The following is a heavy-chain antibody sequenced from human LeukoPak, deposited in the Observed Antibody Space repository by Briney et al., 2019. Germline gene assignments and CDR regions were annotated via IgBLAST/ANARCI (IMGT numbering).Heavy chain of an antibody. Sequence: GGSLRLSCAASGFTFSSYSMNWARQAPGKGLEGVSSISSSSSYIYYADSVKGRFTISRDNAKNSLYLQMNSLRAEDTAVYYCARKWELLNYYYGMDVWGQGTTVTVSS. CDR2: ISSSSSYI. J-gene: IGHJ6*02. D-gene: IGHD1-26*01. CDR3: ARKWELLNYYYGMDV. CDR1: GFTFSSYS. V-gene: IGHV3-21*01.